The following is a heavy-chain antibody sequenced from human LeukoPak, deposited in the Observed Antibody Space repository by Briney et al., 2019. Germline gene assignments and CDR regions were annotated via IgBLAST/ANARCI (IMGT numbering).Heavy chain of an antibody. Sequence: AASVKVSCKASGYTFTGYYMHWVRQAPGQGLEWMGWMNPNSGNTGYAQKLQGRVTMTRNTSISTAYMELSSLRSEDTAVYYCARVRYSSSSKDAFDIWGQGTMVTVSS. V-gene: IGHV1-8*02. J-gene: IGHJ3*02. CDR2: MNPNSGNT. CDR3: ARVRYSSSSKDAFDI. CDR1: GYTFTGYY. D-gene: IGHD6-13*01.